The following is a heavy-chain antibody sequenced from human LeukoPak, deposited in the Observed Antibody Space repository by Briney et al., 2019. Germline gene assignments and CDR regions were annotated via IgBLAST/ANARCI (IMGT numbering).Heavy chain of an antibody. V-gene: IGHV4-39*01. D-gene: IGHD6-13*01. CDR3: ARRRTVAGGWFDS. CDR2: IHNSGTT. CDR1: GGSPSSVDYH. J-gene: IGHJ5*01. Sequence: PPQTLSPTCTVSGGSPSSVDYHWAWVRQTPGRGPDWIANIHNSGTTHYNPSLRSRVTISIDTSKNQFSLNLSSVTAADTAVYYCARRRTVAGGWFDSWGQGTLVTVSS.